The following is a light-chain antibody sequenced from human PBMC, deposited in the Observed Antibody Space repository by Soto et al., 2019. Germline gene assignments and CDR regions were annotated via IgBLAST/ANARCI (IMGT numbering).Light chain of an antibody. CDR3: SSYTTGSTVV. V-gene: IGLV2-14*03. J-gene: IGLJ2*01. Sequence: QSALAQPASVSGSPGQSITISCTGTSSDIGGYNYVSWYQQHPGKAPKVMIYDVSYRPSGISNRFSGSKSGNAASLTISGLQAEDEADYYCSSYTTGSTVVFGGGTKLTVL. CDR1: SSDIGGYNY. CDR2: DVS.